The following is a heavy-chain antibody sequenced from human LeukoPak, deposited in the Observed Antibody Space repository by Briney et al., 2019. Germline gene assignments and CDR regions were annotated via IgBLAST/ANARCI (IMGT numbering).Heavy chain of an antibody. CDR2: ISGSGGSI. CDR3: AKFSGYNYQIGCFDP. V-gene: IGHV3-23*01. J-gene: IGHJ5*02. Sequence: GGFLRLSCAASGFTFSSYSMNWARQVPGKGLEWVSIISGSGGSIYYADSVKGRFTISRDHSKNTLFLQMNSLRAEDTAVYYCAKFSGYNYQIGCFDPWGQGTLVTVSS. CDR1: GFTFSSYS. D-gene: IGHD5-18*01.